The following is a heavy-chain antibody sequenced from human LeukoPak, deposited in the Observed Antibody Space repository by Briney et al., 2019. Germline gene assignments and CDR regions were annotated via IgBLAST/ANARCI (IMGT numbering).Heavy chain of an antibody. CDR3: AKGSRLREAGSYRF. D-gene: IGHD3-16*02. CDR1: GGIFGSYA. J-gene: IGHJ4*02. CDR2: IIPIFDTP. V-gene: IGHV1-69*06. Sequence: EASVKVSCKASGGIFGSYAINWVRQAPGQGLEWLGRIIPIFDTPNYAQTFQGRVTISADKSTRTVYMELSSLRSEDTALYYYAKGSRLREAGSYRFWGQGTLVTVSS.